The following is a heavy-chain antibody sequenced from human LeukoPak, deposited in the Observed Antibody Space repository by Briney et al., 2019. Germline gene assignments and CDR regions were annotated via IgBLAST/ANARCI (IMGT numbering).Heavy chain of an antibody. CDR1: GGSLSSGSYY. V-gene: IGHV4-61*02. D-gene: IGHD3-10*01. Sequence: SETLSLTCTVSGGSLSSGSYYWSWIRQPAGKGLEWIGRIYTSGSTNYNPSLKSRVTISGDTSKNQFSLKLSSVTAADTAVYYCARLLWFGEFKNYFDYWAQGTLVTVSS. CDR3: ARLLWFGEFKNYFDY. J-gene: IGHJ4*02. CDR2: IYTSGST.